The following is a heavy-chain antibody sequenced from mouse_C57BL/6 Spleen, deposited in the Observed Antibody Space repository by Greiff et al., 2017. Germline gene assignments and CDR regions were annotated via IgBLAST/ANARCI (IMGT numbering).Heavy chain of an antibody. V-gene: IGHV1-81*01. Sequence: QVQLQQSGAELARPGASVKLSCKVSGYTFTSYGISWVKQRTGQGLEWIGEIYPRSGNTYYNEKFKGKATLTADKSSSTAYMKQRSLTTEDSAVYYCARTLYYGSSHGGYIDVWGTGTTVTVSS. CDR3: ARTLYYGSSHGGYIDV. CDR2: IYPRSGNT. CDR1: GYTFTSYG. D-gene: IGHD1-1*01. J-gene: IGHJ1*03.